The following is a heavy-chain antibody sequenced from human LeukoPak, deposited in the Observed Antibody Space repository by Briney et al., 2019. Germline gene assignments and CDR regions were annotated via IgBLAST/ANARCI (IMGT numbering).Heavy chain of an antibody. D-gene: IGHD2-15*01. CDR3: AKGWYCSGGSCLDY. V-gene: IGHV3-9*01. Sequence: GGSLRLSCAASGFTFDDYAMHWVRQAPGKGLEWVSGISWNSGSIGYADSVKGRFTISRDNSKNSLYLQMNSLRAEDTALYYCAKGWYCSGGSCLDYWGQGTLVTVSS. J-gene: IGHJ4*02. CDR2: ISWNSGSI. CDR1: GFTFDDYA.